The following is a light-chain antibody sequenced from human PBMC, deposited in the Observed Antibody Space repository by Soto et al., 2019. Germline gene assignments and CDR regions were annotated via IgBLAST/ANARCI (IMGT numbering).Light chain of an antibody. CDR3: SSYISTSRYV. CDR1: SSDVGKYDR. V-gene: IGLV2-18*02. Sequence: QSALTQPPSVSGSPGQSVTISCTGTSSDVGKYDRVSWYQQPPGTAPKLIIYEVTNRPSGVPARFSGSKSGNTASLTISGLQAEDEADYYCSSYISTSRYVFGAGTKATVL. CDR2: EVT. J-gene: IGLJ1*01.